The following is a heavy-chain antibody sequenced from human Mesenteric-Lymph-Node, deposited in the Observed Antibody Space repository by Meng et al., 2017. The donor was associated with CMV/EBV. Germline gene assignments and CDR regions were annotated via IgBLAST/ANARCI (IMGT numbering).Heavy chain of an antibody. CDR3: ARVRVYGSGSRLDAFDI. Sequence: FTFSSYSMNWVRQAPGKGLEWVSSISSSSSYIYYADSVKGRFTISRDNAKNSLYLQMNSLRAEDTAVYYCARVRVYGSGSRLDAFDIWGQGTMVTVSS. CDR2: ISSSSSYI. D-gene: IGHD3-10*01. V-gene: IGHV3-21*01. CDR1: FTFSSYS. J-gene: IGHJ3*02.